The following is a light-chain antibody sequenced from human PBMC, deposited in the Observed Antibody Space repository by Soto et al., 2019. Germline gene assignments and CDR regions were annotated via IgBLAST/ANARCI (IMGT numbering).Light chain of an antibody. Sequence: EIVLTQSPGTLSLSPGERATLSCRASQSVSSSSLAWYQQKRGQAPRLLIHGASNRATGIPDRFSGSGSGTDFTLTISRLEPEDFAVYYCQQYGGMWTFGQGTKVDIK. J-gene: IGKJ1*01. CDR1: QSVSSSS. CDR2: GAS. CDR3: QQYGGMWT. V-gene: IGKV3-20*01.